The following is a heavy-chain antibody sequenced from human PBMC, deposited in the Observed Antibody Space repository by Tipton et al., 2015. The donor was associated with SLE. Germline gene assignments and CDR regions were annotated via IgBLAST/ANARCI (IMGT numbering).Heavy chain of an antibody. D-gene: IGHD3-9*01. J-gene: IGHJ4*02. CDR1: GVSISGQY. Sequence: TLSLTCTVSGVSISGQYWSWSRQPPGKGLEYIGYIHSSGASNYNPSLKSRITISLDTSKNQFSLKLSSVTAADTAVYYCVRGGDYDILTGPFDYWGQGTLVTVSS. CDR3: VRGGDYDILTGPFDY. CDR2: IHSSGAS. V-gene: IGHV4-59*11.